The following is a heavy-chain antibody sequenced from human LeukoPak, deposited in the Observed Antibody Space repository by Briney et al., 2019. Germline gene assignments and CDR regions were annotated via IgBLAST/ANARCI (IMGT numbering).Heavy chain of an antibody. CDR3: ASLAPPDYYDSSGYNWFDP. D-gene: IGHD3-22*01. CDR1: GFTFSSYA. V-gene: IGHV3-30-3*01. Sequence: PGRSLRLSCAASGFTFSSYAMHWVRQAPGKGLEWVAVISYDGSNKYYADSVKGRFTISRDNSKNTLYLQMNSLRAEGTAVYYCASLAPPDYYDSSGYNWFDPWGQGTLVTVSS. J-gene: IGHJ5*02. CDR2: ISYDGSNK.